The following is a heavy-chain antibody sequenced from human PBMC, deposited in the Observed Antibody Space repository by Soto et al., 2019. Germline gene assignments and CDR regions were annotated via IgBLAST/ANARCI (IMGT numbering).Heavy chain of an antibody. J-gene: IGHJ4*02. CDR3: ARSLGGDYYDSSGYSY. V-gene: IGHV4-59*01. D-gene: IGHD3-22*01. CDR2: IYYSGST. Sequence: PSETLSLTCTVSGGSISSFYWSWIRQPPGKGLEWIGYIYYSGSTNYNPSLKSRVTISVDTSKNQFSLKLSSVTAADTAVYYCARSLGGDYYDSSGYSYWGQGTLVTVSS. CDR1: GGSISSFY.